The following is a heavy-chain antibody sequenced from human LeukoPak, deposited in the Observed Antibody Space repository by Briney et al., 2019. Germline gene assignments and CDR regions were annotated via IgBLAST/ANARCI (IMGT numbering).Heavy chain of an antibody. CDR1: GFTFSNYW. V-gene: IGHV3-74*03. CDR2: INRDGSTT. CDR3: ARDKKSGESSEIDY. D-gene: IGHD3-10*01. J-gene: IGHJ4*02. Sequence: GGSLRLSCAASGFTFSNYWVHWVRQAPGKGLVWVSRINRDGSTTKYADSVKGRFTVSRDNAKNTLNLQMNSLRAEGTAVYYCARDKKSGESSEIDYWGQGTLVTVSS.